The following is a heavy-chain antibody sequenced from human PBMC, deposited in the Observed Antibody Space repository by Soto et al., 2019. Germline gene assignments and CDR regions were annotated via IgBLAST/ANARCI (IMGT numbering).Heavy chain of an antibody. Sequence: GGSLRLSCSASGFTFSSYAMHWVRQAPGKGLEYVSAISSNGGSTYYADSVKGRFTISRDNSKNTLYLQMSSLRAEDTAVYYCVKDPSGGYSGYDLDYWGQGTLVTVSS. CDR3: VKDPSGGYSGYDLDY. CDR2: ISSNGGST. J-gene: IGHJ4*02. D-gene: IGHD5-12*01. CDR1: GFTFSSYA. V-gene: IGHV3-64D*08.